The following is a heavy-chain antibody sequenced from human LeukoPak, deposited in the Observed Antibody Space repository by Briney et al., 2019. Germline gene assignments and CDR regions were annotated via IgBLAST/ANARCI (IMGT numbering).Heavy chain of an antibody. J-gene: IGHJ5*02. Sequence: GGSLRLSCAASGFTFSSYAMHWVRQAPGKELEYVSAISSNGGSTYYANSVKGRFTISRDNSKNTLYLQMGSLRAEDMAVYYCARNYRDYYDSSGYYDWFDPWGQGTLVTVSS. D-gene: IGHD3-22*01. CDR2: ISSNGGST. CDR3: ARNYRDYYDSSGYYDWFDP. V-gene: IGHV3-64*01. CDR1: GFTFSSYA.